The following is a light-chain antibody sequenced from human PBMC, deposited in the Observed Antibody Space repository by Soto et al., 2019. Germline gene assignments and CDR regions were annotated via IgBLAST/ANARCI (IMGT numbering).Light chain of an antibody. CDR3: GTWDSSLSAWV. CDR1: SSNIGAGFD. Sequence: QSVLTQPPSVSGAPGQRVTISCSGTSSNIGAGFDVHWYQQLPGAAPKLLIYASTNRPSGIPDRFSGSKSGTSATLGITGLQTGDEADYFCGTWDSSLSAWVFGGGTKLTVL. V-gene: IGLV1-40*01. CDR2: AST. J-gene: IGLJ3*02.